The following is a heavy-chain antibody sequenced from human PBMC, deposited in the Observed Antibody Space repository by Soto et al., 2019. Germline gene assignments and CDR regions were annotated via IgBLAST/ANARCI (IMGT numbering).Heavy chain of an antibody. J-gene: IGHJ6*02. CDR1: GLTFDEYA. V-gene: IGHV3-9*01. D-gene: IGHD2-15*01. CDR3: AKSRGGTANGMDV. Sequence: EVQLVESGGGVVQPGGSLRLSCGASGLTFDEYAMHWVRQAPGKGLEWVSGISWNSGTIGYAVSVKGGFTISRDNAKRSLYLQMTGLRAEDTALYYCAKSRGGTANGMDVLGQGTTVTVSS. CDR2: ISWNSGTI.